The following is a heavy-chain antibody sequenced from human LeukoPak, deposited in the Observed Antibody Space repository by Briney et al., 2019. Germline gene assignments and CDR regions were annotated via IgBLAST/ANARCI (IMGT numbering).Heavy chain of an antibody. D-gene: IGHD6-6*01. CDR2: IYSSGST. CDR3: ARLTFTTRPVDV. CDR1: GGSISSGSYY. V-gene: IGHV4-61*01. Sequence: PSETLSLTCTVSGGSISSGSYYWSWIRQPPGKALEWIGYIYSSGSTNFNPSLQSRVTISVDTSKNQFSLKLTSVTAADTAVYFCARLTFTTRPVDVWGKGTTVTVSS. J-gene: IGHJ6*04.